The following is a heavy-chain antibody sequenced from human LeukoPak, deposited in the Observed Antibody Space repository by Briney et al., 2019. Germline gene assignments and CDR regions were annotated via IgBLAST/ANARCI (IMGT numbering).Heavy chain of an antibody. CDR1: GFTFSNYD. CDR3: ARIGLARDAYNSFDF. J-gene: IGHJ4*02. D-gene: IGHD5-24*01. Sequence: GGSLRLSCTASGFTFSNYDMTWVRQAPGKGLEWVSSISATTIYTFSADSVRGRFTISRDNVENSLYLQMNNLRGEDTGVYFCARIGLARDAYNSFDFWGQGTLVTVSS. CDR2: ISATTIYT. V-gene: IGHV3-21*01.